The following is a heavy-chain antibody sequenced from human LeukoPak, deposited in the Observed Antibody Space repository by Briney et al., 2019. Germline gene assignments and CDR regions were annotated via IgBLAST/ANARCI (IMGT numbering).Heavy chain of an antibody. CDR1: GFTVSSNY. J-gene: IGHJ4*02. D-gene: IGHD6-13*01. CDR2: ISSSSSTI. Sequence: GGSLRLSCAASGFTVSSNYMSWVRQAPGKGLEWVSYISSSSSTIYYADSVKGRFTISRDNAKNSLYLQMNSLRAEDTAVYYCARDYVIAAAGTFDYRGQGTLVTVSS. V-gene: IGHV3-48*01. CDR3: ARDYVIAAAGTFDY.